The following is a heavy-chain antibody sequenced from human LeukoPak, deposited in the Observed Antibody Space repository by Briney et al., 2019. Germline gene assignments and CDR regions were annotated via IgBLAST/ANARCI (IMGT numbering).Heavy chain of an antibody. CDR1: GFTFSSYA. Sequence: GGSLRLSCAASGFTFSSYAMHWVRQAPGKGLEWVAVISYDGSNKYYADSVKGRFTISRDNSKNMLYLQMNSLRAEDTAVYYCARVGSGWEEYFQHWGQGTLVTVSS. V-gene: IGHV3-30*04. J-gene: IGHJ1*01. D-gene: IGHD6-19*01. CDR3: ARVGSGWEEYFQH. CDR2: ISYDGSNK.